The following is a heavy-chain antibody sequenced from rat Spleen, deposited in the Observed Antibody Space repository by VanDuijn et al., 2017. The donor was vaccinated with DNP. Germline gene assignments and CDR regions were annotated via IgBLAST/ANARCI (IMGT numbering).Heavy chain of an antibody. V-gene: IGHV5S23*01. CDR3: TTFEGRDA. CDR1: GFTFSNSD. CDR2: ISTSGGRT. D-gene: IGHD1-11*01. J-gene: IGHJ4*01. Sequence: EVQLVESGGGLVQPGRSLKLSCVSSGFTFSNSDMAWVRQAPTKGLEWVASISTSGGRTYYRNSGKGRFTISRDNAKSTLNLQMDSLRSEDTATYYCTTFEGRDAWGQGTSVTVSS.